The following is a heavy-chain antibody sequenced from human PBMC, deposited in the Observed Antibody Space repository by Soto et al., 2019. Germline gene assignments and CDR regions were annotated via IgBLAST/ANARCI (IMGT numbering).Heavy chain of an antibody. Sequence: EVQLLESGGGLVQPGGSLRLSCAASGFTFNNYAMSWVRQAPGKGLEWVSTFSGSGGSTYFADSVKGRFTISRDNSKNTVYLQMNNLRAEDTAVYYCAKDWSGATIPHRFDYWGQGTLVTVSS. CDR3: AKDWSGATIPHRFDY. D-gene: IGHD5-12*01. CDR2: FSGSGGST. J-gene: IGHJ4*02. V-gene: IGHV3-23*01. CDR1: GFTFNNYA.